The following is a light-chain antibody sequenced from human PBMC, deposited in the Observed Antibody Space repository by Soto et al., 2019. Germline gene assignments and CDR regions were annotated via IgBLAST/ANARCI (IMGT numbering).Light chain of an antibody. CDR3: SSYTSSSTLGV. CDR2: DVS. V-gene: IGLV2-14*01. Sequence: QSVLTQPASVSGSPGQSITISSTGTSSDVGGYIYVSWYQQHPGKAPKLMIYDVSNRPSGVSNRFSGSKSGNTASLTISGLQAEDEADYYCSSYTSSSTLGVFGTGTKVT. CDR1: SSDVGGYIY. J-gene: IGLJ1*01.